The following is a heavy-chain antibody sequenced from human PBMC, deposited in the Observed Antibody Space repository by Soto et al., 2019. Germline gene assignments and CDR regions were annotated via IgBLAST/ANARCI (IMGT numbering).Heavy chain of an antibody. V-gene: IGHV4-59*01. CDR3: ARAGPLFGDYYFAY. CDR2: IYYSGST. Sequence: SETLFLTCTVSGGSISSYYWSWIRQPPGKGLEWIGYIYYSGSTNYNPSLRSRVTISVDTSKNQFSLKLSSVSAADTAVYYCARAGPLFGDYYFAYWGQGTLVTVSS. J-gene: IGHJ4*02. D-gene: IGHD3-10*02. CDR1: GGSISSYY.